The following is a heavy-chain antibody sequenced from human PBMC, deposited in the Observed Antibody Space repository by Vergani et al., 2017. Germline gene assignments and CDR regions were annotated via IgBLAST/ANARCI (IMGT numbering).Heavy chain of an antibody. CDR3: ARDLSVAEDY. D-gene: IGHD6-19*01. Sequence: QVQLQESGPGLVKPSETLSLTCTVSGGSISSYYWSWIRQPPGKGLEWIGYIYYSGSTNYNPSLKSRVTISVDTSKNQFSLKLSSVTAADTAVYYCARDLSVAEDYWGQGTLVTVSS. CDR2: IYYSGST. V-gene: IGHV4-59*01. CDR1: GGSISSYY. J-gene: IGHJ4*02.